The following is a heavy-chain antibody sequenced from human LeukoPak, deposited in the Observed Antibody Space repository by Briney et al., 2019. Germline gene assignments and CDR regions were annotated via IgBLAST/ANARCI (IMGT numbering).Heavy chain of an antibody. CDR2: MSNSGENT. V-gene: IGHV3-30*18. CDR3: AKGGASVTRYVDY. Sequence: GGSLRLSCAASGFTVSSNYMSWVRQTPGKGLEWVGIMSNSGENTFYGEAVKGRFTISRDNSQNTLYLQMNSLRPEDTAVYYCAKGGASVTRYVDYWGQGTLVTVSS. D-gene: IGHD4-17*01. CDR1: GFTVSSNY. J-gene: IGHJ4*02.